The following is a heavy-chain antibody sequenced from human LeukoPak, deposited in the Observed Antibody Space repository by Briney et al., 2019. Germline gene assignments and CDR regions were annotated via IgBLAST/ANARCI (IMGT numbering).Heavy chain of an antibody. CDR2: IKTDGSQI. V-gene: IGHV3-7*01. Sequence: GGSLRLSCAASGFTFSSSAMNWVRQAPGKGLEWVANIKTDGSQIYYVDSVKGRFTISRDNAKNSLYLQMNSLRAEDTAVYYCARDLNWETYWGQGTLVSVSS. CDR3: ARDLNWETY. CDR1: GFTFSSSA. D-gene: IGHD7-27*01. J-gene: IGHJ4*02.